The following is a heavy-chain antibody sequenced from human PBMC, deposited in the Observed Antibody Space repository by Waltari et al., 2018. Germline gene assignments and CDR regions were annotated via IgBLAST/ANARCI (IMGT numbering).Heavy chain of an antibody. CDR1: GDSINNYY. CDR3: GRSYDFWSGYPLDY. V-gene: IGHV4-59*01. D-gene: IGHD3-3*01. CDR2: IAYNGRT. J-gene: IGHJ4*02. Sequence: QVQLQESGPGLVKPSETLSLTCAVSGDSINNYYWNWIRQPPGKELEWIGYIAYNGRTNYNPSLKSRVTISVDTSKIQFSLKLTSVTAADTAVYYCGRSYDFWSGYPLDYWGPGSLVTVSS.